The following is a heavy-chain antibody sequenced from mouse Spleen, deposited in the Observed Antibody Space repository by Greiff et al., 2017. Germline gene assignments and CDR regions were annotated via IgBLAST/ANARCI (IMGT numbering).Heavy chain of an antibody. CDR1: GFSLTSYG. J-gene: IGHJ4*01. CDR3: ASVGSSSFYAMDY. D-gene: IGHD1-1*01. Sequence: QVQLQQSGPGLVQPSQSLSITCTVSGFSLTSYGVHWVRQSPGKGLEWLGVIWSGGSTDYNAAFISRLSISKDNSKSQVFFKMNSLQADDTAIYYCASVGSSSFYAMDYWGQGTSVTVSS. CDR2: IWSGGST. V-gene: IGHV2-2*01.